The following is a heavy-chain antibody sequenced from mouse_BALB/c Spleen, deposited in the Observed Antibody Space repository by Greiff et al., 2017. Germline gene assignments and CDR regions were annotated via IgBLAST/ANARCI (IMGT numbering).Heavy chain of an antibody. V-gene: IGHV5-12-2*01. D-gene: IGHD1-3*01. J-gene: IGHJ3*01. CDR3: ARHEGSGKPWFAY. CDR1: GFTFSSYT. CDR2: ISNGGGST. Sequence: DVKLVESGGGLVQPGGSLKLSCAASGFTFSSYTMSWVRQTPEKRLEWVAYISNGGGSTYYPDTVKGRFTISRDNAKNTLYLQMSSLKSEDTAMYYCARHEGSGKPWFAYWGQGTLVTVSA.